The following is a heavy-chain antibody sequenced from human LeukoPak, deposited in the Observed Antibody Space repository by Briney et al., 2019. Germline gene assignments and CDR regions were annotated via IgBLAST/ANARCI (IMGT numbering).Heavy chain of an antibody. CDR2: IKQDGSEE. J-gene: IGHJ3*02. Sequence: GGSLRLSCAASGFTFSSYWMNWVRQAPGKGLEWVANIKQDGSEEYYMDSVKGRFTISRDNAKNSLYLQMNSLRAEDTALYYCSRDTSPSIAAVGYDAFDIWGQGTMVTVSS. CDR1: GFTFSSYW. V-gene: IGHV3-7*01. D-gene: IGHD6-13*01. CDR3: SRDTSPSIAAVGYDAFDI.